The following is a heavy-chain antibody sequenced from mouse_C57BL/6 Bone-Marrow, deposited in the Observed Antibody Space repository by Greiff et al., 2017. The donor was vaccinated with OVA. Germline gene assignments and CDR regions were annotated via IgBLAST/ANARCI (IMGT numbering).Heavy chain of an antibody. CDR3: ARKFPIYYYGSRDDFDY. D-gene: IGHD1-1*01. J-gene: IGHJ2*01. CDR2: IYPGDGDT. Sequence: VQLQQSGPELVKPGASVKISCKASGYAFSSSWMNWVKQRPGKGLEWIGRIYPGDGDTNYNGKFKGKATLTADKSSSTASMQLSSLTSEDSAVYFCARKFPIYYYGSRDDFDYWGQGTTLTVSS. CDR1: GYAFSSSW. V-gene: IGHV1-82*01.